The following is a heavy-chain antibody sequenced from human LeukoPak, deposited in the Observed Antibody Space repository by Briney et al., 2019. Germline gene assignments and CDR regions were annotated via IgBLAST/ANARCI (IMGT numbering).Heavy chain of an antibody. CDR1: GGSFSGYY. V-gene: IGHV4-34*01. CDR2: INHSGST. CDR3: AREGFYSSGSTEVY. J-gene: IGHJ4*02. Sequence: PTETLSLTCAVYGGSFSGYYWSWIRQPPGKGLEWIGEINHSGSTNYNPSLKSRVTISVDTSKNQFSLKLSSVTAADTAVYYCAREGFYSSGSTEVYWGQGTLVTVPS. D-gene: IGHD6-19*01.